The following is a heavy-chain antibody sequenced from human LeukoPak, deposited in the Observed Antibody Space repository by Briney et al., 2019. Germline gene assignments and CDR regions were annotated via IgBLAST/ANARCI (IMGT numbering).Heavy chain of an antibody. J-gene: IGHJ5*01. D-gene: IGHD1-14*01. Sequence: GGSLRLSCAVSGFTVSSNYMSWVRQAPGKGLEWVSSISGSGGNTYYADSVKGRFTISRDNSKNTLYVQMNSLRAEDTAVYYCAKRLFPSGTASPDDFWGHGALVTVSS. V-gene: IGHV3-23*01. CDR2: ISGSGGNT. CDR1: GFTVSSNY. CDR3: AKRLFPSGTASPDDF.